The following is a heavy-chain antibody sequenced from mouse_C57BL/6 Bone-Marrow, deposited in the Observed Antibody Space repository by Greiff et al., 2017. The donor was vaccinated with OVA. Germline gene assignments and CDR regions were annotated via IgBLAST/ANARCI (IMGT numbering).Heavy chain of an antibody. Sequence: VKLMESGPGLVQPSQSLSITCTVSGFSLTSYGVHWVRQSPGTGLEWLGVIWRGGSTDYNAAFMSRLSITKDNSKSQVFFKMNSLQADDTAIYYCAKIYYDYGGYAMDYWGQGTSVTVSS. D-gene: IGHD2-4*01. J-gene: IGHJ4*01. V-gene: IGHV2-5*01. CDR1: GFSLTSYG. CDR3: AKIYYDYGGYAMDY. CDR2: IWRGGST.